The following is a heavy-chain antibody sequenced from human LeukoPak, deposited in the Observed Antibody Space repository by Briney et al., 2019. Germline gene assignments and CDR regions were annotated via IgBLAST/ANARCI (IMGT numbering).Heavy chain of an antibody. CDR3: ARDHIVVVTAIPYYYYGMDV. V-gene: IGHV4-38-2*02. Sequence: SETLSLTCTVSGYSISSGYYWGWIRQPPGKGLEWIGSIYHSGSTYYNPSLKSRVTISVDTSKNQFSLKLSSVTAADTAVYYCARDHIVVVTAIPYYYYGMDVWGQGTTVTVSS. D-gene: IGHD2-21*02. CDR1: GYSISSGYY. J-gene: IGHJ6*02. CDR2: IYHSGST.